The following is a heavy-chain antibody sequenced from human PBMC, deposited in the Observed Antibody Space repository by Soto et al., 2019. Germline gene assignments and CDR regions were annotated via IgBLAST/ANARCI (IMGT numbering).Heavy chain of an antibody. CDR3: ARDLHDTSGYYSYYFDY. CDR1: GFTFSSYG. V-gene: IGHV3-33*01. CDR2: IWYDGSNK. J-gene: IGHJ4*02. D-gene: IGHD3-22*01. Sequence: QVQLVESGGGVVQPGRSLRLSCAVSGFTFSSYGMHWVRQAPGKGLEWVAIIWYDGSNKYYADSVKGRFTISRDNSKNTVYLQMNSLRAEDTAVYYCARDLHDTSGYYSYYFDYWGEGTLVTVSS.